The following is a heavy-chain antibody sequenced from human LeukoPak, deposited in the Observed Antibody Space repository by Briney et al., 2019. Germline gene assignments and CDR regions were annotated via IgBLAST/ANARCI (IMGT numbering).Heavy chain of an antibody. CDR2: IYTSGST. CDR3: ARDRIYGSGSDHFDY. CDR1: GGSISSYY. J-gene: IGHJ4*02. D-gene: IGHD3-10*01. Sequence: PSETLSLTCTVSGGSISSYYWSWIRQPAGKGLEWIGRIYTSGSTNYNPSLKSRVTMSVDTSKNQFSLKLSSVTAADTAVYYCARDRIYGSGSDHFDYWGQGPLVTVSS. V-gene: IGHV4-4*07.